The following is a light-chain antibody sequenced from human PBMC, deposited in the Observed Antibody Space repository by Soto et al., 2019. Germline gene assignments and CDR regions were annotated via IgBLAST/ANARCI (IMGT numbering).Light chain of an antibody. CDR3: QQSCSAPPWT. J-gene: IGKJ1*01. Sequence: GDRVTITCRASQTISSYLSWYHQRPGKAPKLLIYAASSLQSGVPSWFSGSGSATDITLTISSLQPEDFATYYCQQSCSAPPWTFGQGTKVEIK. V-gene: IGKV1-39*01. CDR2: AAS. CDR1: QTISSY.